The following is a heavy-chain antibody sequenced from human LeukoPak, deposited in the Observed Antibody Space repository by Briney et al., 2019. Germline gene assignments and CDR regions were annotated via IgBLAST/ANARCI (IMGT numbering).Heavy chain of an antibody. Sequence: GGSLRLSCAASGFTFSSYWMSWVRQAPGKGLEWVANIKQDGSEKYYVDSVKGRFAISRDNAKNSLYLQMNSLRAEDTAVYYCARRLPYDAGTTYYFDYWGQGTLVTVSS. J-gene: IGHJ4*02. CDR1: GFTFSSYW. D-gene: IGHD1-7*01. CDR2: IKQDGSEK. CDR3: ARRLPYDAGTTYYFDY. V-gene: IGHV3-7*01.